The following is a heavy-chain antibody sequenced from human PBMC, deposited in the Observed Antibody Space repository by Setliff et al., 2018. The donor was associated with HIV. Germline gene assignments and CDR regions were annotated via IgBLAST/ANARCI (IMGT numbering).Heavy chain of an antibody. CDR2: INPKSGGT. CDR3: ARVPFRSAWFSGGHDAFDI. D-gene: IGHD6-19*01. CDR1: GYTFTGYY. V-gene: IGHV1-2*02. Sequence: ASVKVSCKASGYTFTGYYMHWVRQAPGQGLEWMGWINPKSGGTNYAQKFQGRVAMTTETSTSTAYMEMRSLRSDDTAVYYCARVPFRSAWFSGGHDAFDIWGQGTMVTVSS. J-gene: IGHJ3*02.